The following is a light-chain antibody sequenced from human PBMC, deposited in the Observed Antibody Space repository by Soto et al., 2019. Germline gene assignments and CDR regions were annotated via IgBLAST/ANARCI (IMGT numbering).Light chain of an antibody. CDR2: GAS. CDR1: QSVSSSY. Sequence: EIVLTQSPGTLSWSPGERATLSCRASQSVSSSYLAWYQQNAGQAPRLLIYGASRRATGIPDRFSGSGSGTDFTLTISRLEPEDFAVYYCQHYGSSPTPFGQGTKVEIK. V-gene: IGKV3-20*01. J-gene: IGKJ2*01. CDR3: QHYGSSPTP.